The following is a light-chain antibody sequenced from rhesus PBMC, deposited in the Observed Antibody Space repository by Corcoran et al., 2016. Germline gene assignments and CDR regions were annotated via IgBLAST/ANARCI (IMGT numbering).Light chain of an antibody. V-gene: IGKV1-22*01. CDR3: LQYSSSPLT. CDR2: TAA. CDR1: PSISSW. Sequence: DIQMTQSPSSLSASVGDTVTITCRASPSISSWLDWSHQKPGKAPKLLIYTAASLQSGGPSRLLGSGSGTDVPLTISSLHPEDCATYYCLQYSSSPLTFCGGTKVEIK. J-gene: IGKJ4*01.